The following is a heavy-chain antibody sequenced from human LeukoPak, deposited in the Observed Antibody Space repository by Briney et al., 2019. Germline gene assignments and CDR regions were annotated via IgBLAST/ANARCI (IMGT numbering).Heavy chain of an antibody. J-gene: IGHJ2*01. V-gene: IGHV4-39*01. CDR1: GGSISSNNYY. Sequence: PSETLSLTCTVSGGSISSNNYYWGWIRQSPGKGLEWIASVYYSGSTYYNPPLKSRVSISADTTKNQFFLNLTSVTAADTSMYYCARARVVLFWYFDLWGRGTLVSVSS. CDR3: ARARVVLFWYFDL. CDR2: VYYSGST. D-gene: IGHD3-3*01.